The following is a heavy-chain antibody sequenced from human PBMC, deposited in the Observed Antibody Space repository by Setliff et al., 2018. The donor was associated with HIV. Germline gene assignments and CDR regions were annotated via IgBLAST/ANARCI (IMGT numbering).Heavy chain of an antibody. J-gene: IGHJ4*02. V-gene: IGHV2-5*02. Sequence: ESGPTLVNPTQTLTLTCTFSGFSLSTSGVGVGWIRQPPGKALEWLALIYWDGDTRYSPSLKNRLTISKDTSKNQVVLTMTNMDPVDTATYYCARASGTAAGTSKDFDYWGQGTLVTVSS. CDR2: IYWDGDT. D-gene: IGHD6-13*01. CDR1: GFSLSTSGVG. CDR3: ARASGTAAGTSKDFDY.